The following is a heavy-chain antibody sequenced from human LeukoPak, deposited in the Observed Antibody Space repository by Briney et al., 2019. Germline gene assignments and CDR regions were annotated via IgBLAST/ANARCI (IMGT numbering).Heavy chain of an antibody. J-gene: IGHJ3*02. CDR1: GYTFTSYD. CDR2: MNPNSGNT. CDR3: ARAVGKTYYDYVWGTMEYAFDI. D-gene: IGHD3-16*01. V-gene: IGHV1-8*01. Sequence: ASVKVSCKASGYTFTSYDINWVRQATGQGLEWMGWMNPNSGNTGYAQKFQGRVTTTRNTSISTAYMELSSLRSEDTAVYYCARAVGKTYYDYVWGTMEYAFDIWGQGTMVTVSS.